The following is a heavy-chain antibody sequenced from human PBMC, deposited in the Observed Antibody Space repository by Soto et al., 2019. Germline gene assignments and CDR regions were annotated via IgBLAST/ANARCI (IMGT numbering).Heavy chain of an antibody. J-gene: IGHJ6*02. D-gene: IGHD2-15*01. Sequence: TSVKVSCKASGYTFTSYGISWVRQAPRQGLEWMGWISAYNGNTNYAQKLQGRVTMTTDTSTSTAYMELRSLRSDDTAVYYCARRRGVAATPYYYYGMDVWGQGTTVTVSS. V-gene: IGHV1-18*01. CDR2: ISAYNGNT. CDR1: GYTFTSYG. CDR3: ARRRGVAATPYYYYGMDV.